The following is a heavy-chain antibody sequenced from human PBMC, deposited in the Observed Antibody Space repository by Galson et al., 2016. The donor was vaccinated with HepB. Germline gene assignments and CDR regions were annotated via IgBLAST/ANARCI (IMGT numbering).Heavy chain of an antibody. CDR3: FCQGDYYNPSDYLDY. Sequence: SLRLSCAASGFTFSNFGMHWVRQPPGKGLEWVAVISYDGSDEYYAGSVQGRFTISRDSSKNTLYLQMNSLRAEDTALYYCFCQGDYYNPSDYLDYWGQGTLVTVSS. CDR1: GFTFSNFG. V-gene: IGHV3-30*19. CDR2: ISYDGSDE. J-gene: IGHJ4*02. D-gene: IGHD3-22*01.